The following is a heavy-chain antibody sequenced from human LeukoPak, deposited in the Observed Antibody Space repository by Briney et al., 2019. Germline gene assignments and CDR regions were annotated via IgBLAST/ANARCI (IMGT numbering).Heavy chain of an antibody. CDR2: INHSGST. CDR1: GGSFSGYY. D-gene: IGHD3-22*01. Sequence: SETLSLTCAVYGGSFSGYYWSWIRQPPGKGLEWIGEINHSGSTNYDPSLKSRVTISVDTSKNQFSLKLSSVTAADTAVYYCARVKNYYDSSGYPEYYFDYWGQGTLVTVSS. CDR3: ARVKNYYDSSGYPEYYFDY. V-gene: IGHV4-34*01. J-gene: IGHJ4*02.